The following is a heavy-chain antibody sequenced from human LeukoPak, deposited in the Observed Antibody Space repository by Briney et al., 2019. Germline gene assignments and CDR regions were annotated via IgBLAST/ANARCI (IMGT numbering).Heavy chain of an antibody. Sequence: GGSLRLSCAASGFTFSTYGMTWVRQAPGKGLEWVSDIGISSDSTYYADSVKGRFTISRDNYKNTLYLQMNSLRAEDTAVYYCAKRALYGSGTYYFDCWGQGTLVTISS. V-gene: IGHV3-23*01. CDR1: GFTFSTYG. CDR2: IGISSDST. J-gene: IGHJ4*02. D-gene: IGHD3-10*01. CDR3: AKRALYGSGTYYFDC.